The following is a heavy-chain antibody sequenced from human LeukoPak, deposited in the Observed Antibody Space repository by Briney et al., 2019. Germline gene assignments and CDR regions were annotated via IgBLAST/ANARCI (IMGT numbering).Heavy chain of an antibody. D-gene: IGHD4-17*01. V-gene: IGHV1-2*06. CDR3: ARGGDGDYDY. J-gene: IGHJ4*02. CDR1: GYTFTAYY. CDR2: INPNTGGT. Sequence: ASVKVSCKASGYTFTAYYIHWVRQAPGQGLEWMGRINPNTGGTNYAQKFQGRVTMTRDTSITTAYMELSRLTSDDTAIYYCARGGDGDYDYWGQGTLVTVSS.